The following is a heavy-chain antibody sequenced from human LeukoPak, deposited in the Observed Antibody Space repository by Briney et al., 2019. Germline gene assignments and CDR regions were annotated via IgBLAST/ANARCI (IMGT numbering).Heavy chain of an antibody. CDR2: IIPIFGTA. Sequence: ASVKVSCKASGGTFSSYAISWVRRAPGQGLEWMGGIIPIFGTANYAQKFQGRVTITADESTSTAYMELSSLRSEDTAVYYCARAGSYYYDSSGYYDFDYWGQGTLVTVSS. D-gene: IGHD3-22*01. CDR3: ARAGSYYYDSSGYYDFDY. J-gene: IGHJ4*02. CDR1: GGTFSSYA. V-gene: IGHV1-69*13.